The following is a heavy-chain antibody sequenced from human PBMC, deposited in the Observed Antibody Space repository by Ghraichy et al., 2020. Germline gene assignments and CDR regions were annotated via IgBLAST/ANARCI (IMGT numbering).Heavy chain of an antibody. J-gene: IGHJ6*03. Sequence: SETLSLTCAVYGGSFSGYYWSWIRQPPGKGLEWIGEINHSGSTNYNPSLKSRVTISVDTSKNQFSLKLSSVTAADTAVYYCARGPRIAVAGMVNYYYYYYMDVWGKGTTVTVSS. CDR2: INHSGST. V-gene: IGHV4-34*01. CDR3: ARGPRIAVAGMVNYYYYYYMDV. D-gene: IGHD6-19*01. CDR1: GGSFSGYY.